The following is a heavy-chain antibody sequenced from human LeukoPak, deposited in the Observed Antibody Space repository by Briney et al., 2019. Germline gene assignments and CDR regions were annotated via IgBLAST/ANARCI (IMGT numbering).Heavy chain of an antibody. CDR3: VKAAPGPHDAFDI. V-gene: IGHV4-59*08. CDR2: IHYSGIT. D-gene: IGHD6-6*01. J-gene: IGHJ3*02. Sequence: SETLSLTCTVSGGSISSYYWNWIRQPPGKGLEWIGDIHYSGITNYNPSLKSRVTISLDTSKKQFSLKLSPVTAADTAVYFCVKAAPGPHDAFDIWGQGTVVTVSS. CDR1: GGSISSYY.